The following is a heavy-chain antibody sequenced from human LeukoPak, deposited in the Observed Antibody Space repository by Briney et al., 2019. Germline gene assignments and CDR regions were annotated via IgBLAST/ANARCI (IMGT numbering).Heavy chain of an antibody. D-gene: IGHD3-3*01. CDR1: GYSISSGYY. Sequence: SETLSLTCTVSGYSISSGYYWGWIRQPPGKGLEWIGSIYYSGSTYYNPSLKSRVTISVDTSKNQFSLKLSSVTAADTAVYYCARVGGITIFGVVIPSSDYWGQGTLVTVSS. J-gene: IGHJ4*02. CDR3: ARVGGITIFGVVIPSSDY. CDR2: IYYSGST. V-gene: IGHV4-38-2*02.